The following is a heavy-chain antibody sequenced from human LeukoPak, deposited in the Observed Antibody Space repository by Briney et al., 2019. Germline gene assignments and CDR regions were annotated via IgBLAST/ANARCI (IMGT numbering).Heavy chain of an antibody. CDR2: ITGDGGGT. Sequence: SGGSLRLSCAASGFTFRSYVMSWVRQAPGKRLEWVSAITGDGGGTNHADSVKGRFTISRDNSKNTLYLQMDSLRAEDTAVYYCAKNLIDSSGWYYYYYYGMDVWGQGTTVTVSS. V-gene: IGHV3-23*01. J-gene: IGHJ6*02. CDR3: AKNLIDSSGWYYYYYYGMDV. D-gene: IGHD6-19*01. CDR1: GFTFRSYV.